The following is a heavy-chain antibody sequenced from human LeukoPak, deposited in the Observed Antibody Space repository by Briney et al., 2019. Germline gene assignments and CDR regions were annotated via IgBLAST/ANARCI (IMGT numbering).Heavy chain of an antibody. CDR1: GGSFSGYY. Sequence: PSGTLSLTCAVYGGSFSGYYWSWIRQPPGKGLEWIGEINHSGSTNYNPSLKSRVTISVDTSKNQFSLKLSSVTAADTAVYYCARVIRCSSTSCLRYYYYYGMDVWGQGTTVTVSS. CDR3: ARVIRCSSTSCLRYYYYYGMDV. J-gene: IGHJ6*02. D-gene: IGHD2-2*01. CDR2: INHSGST. V-gene: IGHV4-34*01.